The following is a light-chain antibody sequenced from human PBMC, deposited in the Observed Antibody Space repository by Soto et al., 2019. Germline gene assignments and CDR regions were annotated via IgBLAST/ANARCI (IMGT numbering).Light chain of an antibody. CDR3: QHYNSYWT. V-gene: IGKV1-5*03. J-gene: IGKJ1*01. Sequence: DIQMTQSPSTLSASVGDRVTITCRASQSISSWLAWYQQKPGKAPKLLIYKASSLESGVPSRFSGSGSGTEFTLTISSLQPDDFETYYCQHYNSYWTFGQGTKVEIK. CDR2: KAS. CDR1: QSISSW.